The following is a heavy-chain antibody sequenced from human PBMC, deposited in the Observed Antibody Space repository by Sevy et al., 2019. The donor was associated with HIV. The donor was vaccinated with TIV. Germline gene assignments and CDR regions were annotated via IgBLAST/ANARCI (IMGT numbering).Heavy chain of an antibody. J-gene: IGHJ4*02. D-gene: IGHD6-13*01. V-gene: IGHV3-33*01. CDR1: GFTFSSYG. Sequence: GGSLRLSCAASGFTFSSYGMHWVRQAPGKGLEWVAVIWYDGSNKYYADSVKGRFTISRDNSKNTLYLQMNSLRAEDTAVYYCARDRGAYSSSWLDYWGQGTLVTVSS. CDR2: IWYDGSNK. CDR3: ARDRGAYSSSWLDY.